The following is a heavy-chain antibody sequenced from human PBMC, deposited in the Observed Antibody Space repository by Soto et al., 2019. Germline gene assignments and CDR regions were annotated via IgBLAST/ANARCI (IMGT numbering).Heavy chain of an antibody. Sequence: GGSLRLSCAASGFTFSNAWMSWVRQAPGKGLEWVGHIKSKTDGGTTDYAAPVKGRFTISRDDSKTTLYLQMNSLKTEDTAVYYCTTRWTYGMDVWGQGTTVTVSS. CDR3: TTRWTYGMDV. V-gene: IGHV3-15*01. CDR1: GFTFSNAW. CDR2: IKSKTDGGTT. J-gene: IGHJ6*02.